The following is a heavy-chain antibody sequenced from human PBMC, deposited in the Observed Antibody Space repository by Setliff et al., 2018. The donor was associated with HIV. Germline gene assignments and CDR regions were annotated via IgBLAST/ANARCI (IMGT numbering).Heavy chain of an antibody. CDR2: VSVYNGDT. CDR1: GYSFTFYG. V-gene: IGHV1-18*04. CDR3: ATPGVGAGAFDI. J-gene: IGHJ3*02. D-gene: IGHD3-10*01. Sequence: ASVKVSCKASGYSFTFYGLHWVRQAPGQGLEWMGWVSVYNGDTKYAENFQDRLTLTTDASTGTGFMELRGLRSDDTAVYYCATPGVGAGAFDIWGRGTMVTVSS.